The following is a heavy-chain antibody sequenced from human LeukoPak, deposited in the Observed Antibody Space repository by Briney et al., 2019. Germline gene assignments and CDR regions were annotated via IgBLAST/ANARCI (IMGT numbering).Heavy chain of an antibody. D-gene: IGHD2-15*01. CDR2: IYHSGST. CDR1: GYSISSGYY. J-gene: IGHJ4*02. V-gene: IGHV4-38-2*02. CDR3: ARTPSRQGGDY. Sequence: SETLSLTCTVSGYSISSGYYWGWIRQPPGKGLEWIGSIYHSGSTYYNPSLKSRVTISVDTSKNQFSLKLSPVTAADTAVYYCARTPSRQGGDYWGQGTLVTVSS.